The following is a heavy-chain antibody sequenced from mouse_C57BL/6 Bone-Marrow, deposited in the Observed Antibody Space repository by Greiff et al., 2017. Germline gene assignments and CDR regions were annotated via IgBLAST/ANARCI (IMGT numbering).Heavy chain of an antibody. CDR2: INPNYGTT. Sequence: VQLQQSGPELVKPGASVKISCKASGYSFTDYNMNWVKQSNGKSLEWIGVINPNYGTTSYNQKFKGKATLTVDQSSSTAYMQLNSLASEDSAVYASARGYDYDYAMDYWGQGTSVTGAS. CDR1: GYSFTDYN. J-gene: IGHJ4*01. V-gene: IGHV1-39*01. D-gene: IGHD2-4*01. CDR3: ARGYDYDYAMDY.